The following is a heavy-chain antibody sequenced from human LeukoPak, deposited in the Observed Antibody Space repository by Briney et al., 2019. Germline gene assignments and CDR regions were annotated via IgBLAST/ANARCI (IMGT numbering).Heavy chain of an antibody. J-gene: IGHJ4*02. D-gene: IGHD6-19*01. CDR3: AREGFSSGRAGGFDY. CDR1: GFTFSSYS. V-gene: IGHV3-48*01. CDR2: ISSSSSTI. Sequence: GGSLRLSCAASGFTFSSYSMNWVRQAPGKGLEWVSYISSSSSTIYYADSVKGRFTISRDNAKNSLYLQMNSLRAEDTAVFYRAREGFSSGRAGGFDYWGQGTLVTVSS.